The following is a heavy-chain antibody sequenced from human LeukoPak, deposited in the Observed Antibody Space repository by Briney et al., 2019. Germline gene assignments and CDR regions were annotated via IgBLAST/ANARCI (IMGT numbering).Heavy chain of an antibody. CDR1: GFTFSSYE. CDR3: AKAFGYSYGAPGN. J-gene: IGHJ4*02. D-gene: IGHD5-18*01. Sequence: PGGSLRLSCAASGFTFSSYEMNWVRQAPGKGLEWVSAISGSGGSTYYADSVKGRFTISRDNSKNTLYLQMNSLRAEDTAVYYCAKAFGYSYGAPGNWGQGTLVTVSS. V-gene: IGHV3-23*01. CDR2: ISGSGGST.